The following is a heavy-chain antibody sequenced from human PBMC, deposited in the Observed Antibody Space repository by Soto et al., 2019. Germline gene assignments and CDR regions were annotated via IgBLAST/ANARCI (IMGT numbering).Heavy chain of an antibody. CDR2: IYYSGST. V-gene: IGHV4-39*01. CDR1: GGSISSSSYY. J-gene: IGHJ6*02. Sequence: PSETLSLTCTVPGGSISSSSYYWGWIRQPPGKGLEWIGSIYYSGSTYYNPSLKSRVTISVDTSKNQFSLKLSSVTAADTAVYYCARRRYYYGMDVWGQGTTVTVSS. CDR3: ARRRYYYGMDV.